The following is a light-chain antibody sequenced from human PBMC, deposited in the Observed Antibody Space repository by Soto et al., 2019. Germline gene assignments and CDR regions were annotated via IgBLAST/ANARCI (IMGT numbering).Light chain of an antibody. CDR2: AAS. CDR3: QQYNNWPPIT. V-gene: IGKV3-15*01. J-gene: IGKJ5*01. CDR1: QSISSK. Sequence: EIVMTQSPATLSVSPGERATLSCRASQSISSKLAWYQQRPGQAPRLLIYAASTRATGIPARFSGSGSGTEFSLTISSLQSEDFAVYYCQQYNNWPPITFGQGTRLEIK.